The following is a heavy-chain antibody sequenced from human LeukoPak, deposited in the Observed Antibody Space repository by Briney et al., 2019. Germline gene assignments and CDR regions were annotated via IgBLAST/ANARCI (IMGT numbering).Heavy chain of an antibody. CDR3: ARAGWVAAAGTGFDY. CDR1: GGSISSGGYS. D-gene: IGHD6-13*01. Sequence: SETLSLTCAVSGGSISSGGYSWSWIRQPPGKGLEWIGYIYHSGSTYYNPSLKSRVTISVDGSKNQFSLKLSSVTAADTAVYYCARAGWVAAAGTGFDYWGQGTLVTVSS. V-gene: IGHV4-30-2*01. CDR2: IYHSGST. J-gene: IGHJ4*02.